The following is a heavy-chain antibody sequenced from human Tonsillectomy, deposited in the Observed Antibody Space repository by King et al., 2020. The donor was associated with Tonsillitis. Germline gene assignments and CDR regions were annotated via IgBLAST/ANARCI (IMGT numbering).Heavy chain of an antibody. CDR1: GGSINGHS. V-gene: IGHV4-30-4*07. CDR3: ARGSEEDPNWFDP. D-gene: IGHD1-14*01. CDR2: IYYIGST. J-gene: IGHJ5*02. Sequence: VQLQESGPGLVKPSKTLSLTCVVSGGSINGHSWTWIRQSPGRGLEWIGYIYYIGSTYYNPSLKSRVTISLDTSKNQFSLKMNSVTAADTAVYYCARGSEEDPNWFDPWGQGILVTVSS.